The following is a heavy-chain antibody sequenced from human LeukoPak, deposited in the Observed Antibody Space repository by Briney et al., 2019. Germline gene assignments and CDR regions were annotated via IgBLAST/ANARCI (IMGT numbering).Heavy chain of an antibody. CDR3: ARETSVYCYSSDCYYGGFYFDY. CDR1: GGSIIIYN. D-gene: IGHD3-22*01. Sequence: SETLSLTCMDPGGSIIIYNGSSVWQPAGKGLEWIGRIYTSGSTNYNPSLKSRVTMSVDTSKNQFSLKLSYVTAADTAVYYCARETSVYCYSSDCYYGGFYFDYWGQGTLVTVSS. CDR2: IYTSGST. V-gene: IGHV4-4*07. J-gene: IGHJ4*02.